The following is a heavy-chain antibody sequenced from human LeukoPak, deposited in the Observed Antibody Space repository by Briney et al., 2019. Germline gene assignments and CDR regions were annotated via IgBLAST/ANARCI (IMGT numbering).Heavy chain of an antibody. CDR3: ARGSFGSSSRDFDY. D-gene: IGHD6-13*01. Sequence: PSETLSLTCIASGGSISSISSNNYHWGWIRQPPGKGLEWIGSIYYSGSTYYNPSLKSRVTISVDTSKNQFSLKLSSVTAADTAVYYCARGSFGSSSRDFDYWGQGTLVTVSS. V-gene: IGHV4-39*07. CDR2: IYYSGST. CDR1: GGSISSISSNNYH. J-gene: IGHJ4*02.